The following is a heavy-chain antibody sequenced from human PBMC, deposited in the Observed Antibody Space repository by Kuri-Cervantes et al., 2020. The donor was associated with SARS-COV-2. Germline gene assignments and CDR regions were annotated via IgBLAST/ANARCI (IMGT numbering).Heavy chain of an antibody. CDR3: ARDMTIFGVVTYYFDY. V-gene: IGHV3-7*01. J-gene: IGHJ4*02. Sequence: GESLKISCAASGFTFSSYWMSWVRQAPGKGLEWVANIKQDGSEKYYVDSVKGRFTISRDNAKNSLYLQMNSLRAEDTAVYYCARDMTIFGVVTYYFDYWGQETLVTVSS. CDR2: IKQDGSEK. D-gene: IGHD3-3*01. CDR1: GFTFSSYW.